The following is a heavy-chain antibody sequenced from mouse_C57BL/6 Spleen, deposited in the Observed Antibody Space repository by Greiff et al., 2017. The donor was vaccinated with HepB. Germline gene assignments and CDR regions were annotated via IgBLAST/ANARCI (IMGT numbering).Heavy chain of an antibody. J-gene: IGHJ2*01. CDR1: GYTFTSYG. CDR3: AREGGKLLRLGDY. Sequence: QVQLKQSGAELARPGASVKLSCKASGYTFTSYGISWVKQRTGQGLEWIGEIYPRSGNTYYNEKFKGKATLTADKSSSTAYMELRSLTSEDSAVYFCAREGGKLLRLGDYWGQGTTLTVSS. CDR2: IYPRSGNT. V-gene: IGHV1-81*01. D-gene: IGHD1-2*01.